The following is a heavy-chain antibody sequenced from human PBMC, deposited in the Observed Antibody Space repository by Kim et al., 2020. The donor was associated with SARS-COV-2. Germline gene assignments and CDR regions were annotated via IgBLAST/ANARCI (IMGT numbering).Heavy chain of an antibody. J-gene: IGHJ5*02. Sequence: SETLSLTCAVYGGSFSGYYWSWIRQPPGKGLEWIGEINHSGSTNYNPSLKSRVTISVDTSKNQFSLKLSSVTAADTAVYYCARGSRPGNCSSTSCYRRWGRGFDPWGQGTLVTVSS. CDR2: INHSGST. D-gene: IGHD2-2*03. CDR3: ARGSRPGNCSSTSCYRRWGRGFDP. CDR1: GGSFSGYY. V-gene: IGHV4-34*01.